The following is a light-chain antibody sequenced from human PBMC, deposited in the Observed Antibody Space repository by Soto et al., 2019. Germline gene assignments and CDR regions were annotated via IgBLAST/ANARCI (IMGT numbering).Light chain of an antibody. Sequence: DIQMTQSPSSVSASVGDGVTITCRASQGSSTSLGWYQQKPGKAPKLLIYAASSLQSGVPSRFSGTGSGRDFTLTHSSLQPEDFATYYRLQNNSFRLPFGVGTKVDIK. CDR1: QGSSTS. CDR3: LQNNSFRLP. J-gene: IGKJ4*01. V-gene: IGKV1D-12*01. CDR2: AAS.